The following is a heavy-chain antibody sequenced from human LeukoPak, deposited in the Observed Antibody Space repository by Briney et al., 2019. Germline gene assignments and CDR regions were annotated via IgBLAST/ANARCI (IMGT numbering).Heavy chain of an antibody. V-gene: IGHV3-48*03. CDR2: ISSSGSTI. J-gene: IGHJ4*02. Sequence: GGSLRLSCAASGFTFSTYEMNWVRQAPGKGLEWVSYISSSGSTISYADSVKGRFTISRDNAKNSLSLQMNSLRAEDTAVYYCAREEGCSGGSCYRVRYDYWGQGTLVTVSS. D-gene: IGHD2-15*01. CDR3: AREEGCSGGSCYRVRYDY. CDR1: GFTFSTYE.